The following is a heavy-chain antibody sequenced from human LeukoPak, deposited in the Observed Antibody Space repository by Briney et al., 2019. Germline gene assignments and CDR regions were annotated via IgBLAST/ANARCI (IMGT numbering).Heavy chain of an antibody. CDR2: IYSGGST. V-gene: IGHV3-53*04. Sequence: GGSLRLSCAASGFTVSSNHMSWVRQAPGKGLEWVSSIYSGGSTDYADSVKGRFTISRHNSKNTLYLQMNSLRAEDTAVYYCARDRDPTNYDYYGMDVWGQGTTVTVSS. D-gene: IGHD1-1*01. CDR3: ARDRDPTNYDYYGMDV. CDR1: GFTVSSNH. J-gene: IGHJ6*02.